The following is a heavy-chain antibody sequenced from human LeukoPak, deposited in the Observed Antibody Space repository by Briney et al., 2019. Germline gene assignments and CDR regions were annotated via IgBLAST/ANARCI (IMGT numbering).Heavy chain of an antibody. CDR1: GGSISSSSYY. CDR2: IYYSGST. CDR3: ARVRRYYYDSSGYYSEGPFGY. J-gene: IGHJ4*02. Sequence: TSETLSLTCTVSGGSISSSSYYWGWIRQPPGKGLEWIGSIYYSGSTYYHPSLKSRVTISVDTSKNQFSLKLSSVTAADTAVYYCARVRRYYYDSSGYYSEGPFGYWGQGTLVTVSS. D-gene: IGHD3-22*01. V-gene: IGHV4-39*07.